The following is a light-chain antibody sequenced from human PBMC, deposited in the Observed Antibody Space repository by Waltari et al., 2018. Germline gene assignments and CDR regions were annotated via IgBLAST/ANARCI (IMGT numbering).Light chain of an antibody. J-gene: IGLJ1*01. CDR3: ASWDDRLNGFV. Sequence: QSVLTQPPSASGTPGQRITVSCSGSPSNIESNTVNWYQQLPGRAPKLLLYSNNARPSGCSDRFSGSKSGMSASLAISGLQSEDEADYYCASWDDRLNGFVFGTGTKVTV. CDR1: PSNIESNT. V-gene: IGLV1-44*01. CDR2: SNN.